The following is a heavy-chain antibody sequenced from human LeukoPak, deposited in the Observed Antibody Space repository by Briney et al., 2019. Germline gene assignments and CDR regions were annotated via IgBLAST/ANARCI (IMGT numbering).Heavy chain of an antibody. V-gene: IGHV3-33*01. D-gene: IGHD4-11*01. Sequence: PGGSLRFSCAASGFTFSGYGMHRVRQAPGKGLEWVAVIWYDGSNTYYADSVKGRFTISRDNSKNTLYLQMNSLRAEDTAIYYCATLLQGDGMDVWGKGTTVTVSS. CDR2: IWYDGSNT. CDR3: ATLLQGDGMDV. J-gene: IGHJ6*04. CDR1: GFTFSGYG.